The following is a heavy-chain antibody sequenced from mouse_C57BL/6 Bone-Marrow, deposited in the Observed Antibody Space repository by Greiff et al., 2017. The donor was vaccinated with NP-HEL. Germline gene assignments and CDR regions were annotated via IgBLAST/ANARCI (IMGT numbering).Heavy chain of an antibody. D-gene: IGHD1-1*01. J-gene: IGHJ3*01. V-gene: IGHV1-82*01. CDR3: ARSGHYYGSTWFAY. CDR1: GYAFSSSW. Sequence: VKLMESGPELVKPGASVKISCKASGYAFSSSWMNWVKQRPGKGLEWIGRIYPGDGDTNYNGKFKGKATLTADKSSSTAYMQLSSLTSEDSAVYFCARSGHYYGSTWFAYWGQGTLVTVSA. CDR2: IYPGDGDT.